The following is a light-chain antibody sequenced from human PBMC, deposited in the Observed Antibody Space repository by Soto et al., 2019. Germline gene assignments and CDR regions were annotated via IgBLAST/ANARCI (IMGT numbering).Light chain of an antibody. Sequence: QSVLTQPPSASGSPGQSVTISCTGTSSDVGGYNYVSWYQHHPGKAPKLMIYEVTKRPSGVPDRFSGSKSGNTASLTVSGLQAEDEAAYYCSSYAGSNNPVIFGGGTKRAVL. CDR3: SSYAGSNNPVI. J-gene: IGLJ2*01. CDR2: EVT. V-gene: IGLV2-8*01. CDR1: SSDVGGYNY.